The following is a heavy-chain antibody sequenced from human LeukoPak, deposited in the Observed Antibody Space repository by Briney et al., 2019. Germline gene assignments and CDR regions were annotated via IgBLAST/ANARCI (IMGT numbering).Heavy chain of an antibody. CDR2: IYHSGGT. CDR1: GGSINSGDYY. CDR3: ARVIAVAGDLEYFQH. D-gene: IGHD6-13*01. Sequence: SETLSLTCTVSGGSINSGDYYWSWIRQPPVKGLEWIGYIYHSGGTYYNPSLKSRVTVSVDTSKNQFSLKLSSVTAADTAVYYCARVIAVAGDLEYFQHWGQGTLVTVSS. V-gene: IGHV4-30-4*01. J-gene: IGHJ1*01.